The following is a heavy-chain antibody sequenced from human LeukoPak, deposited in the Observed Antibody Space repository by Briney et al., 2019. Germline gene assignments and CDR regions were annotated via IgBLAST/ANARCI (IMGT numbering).Heavy chain of an antibody. V-gene: IGHV1-69*13. D-gene: IGHD1-1*01. CDR3: ANGNWNEGFDY. CDR2: IIPIFGTA. Sequence: GASVKVSCKASGGTFSSYAISWVRQAPGQGLEWMGGIIPIFGTANYAQKFQGRVTIIADESTSTAYMELSSLRSEDTAVYYCANGNWNEGFDYWGQGTLVTVSS. CDR1: GGTFSSYA. J-gene: IGHJ4*02.